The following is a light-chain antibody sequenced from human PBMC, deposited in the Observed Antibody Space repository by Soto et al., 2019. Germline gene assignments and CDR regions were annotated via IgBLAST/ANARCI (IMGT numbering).Light chain of an antibody. CDR3: SSYTSSTNYV. Sequence: QSALTHPAPVSGSHGQSLTISCTGTSINIAPYNYVSWYQPHPGKPPKLIIYDVSYRPSGISNRSSGSKSGNTASLTISGLQAEDEADYYCSSYTSSTNYVFGTGTKVTVL. CDR2: DVS. CDR1: SINIAPYNY. J-gene: IGLJ1*01. V-gene: IGLV2-14*03.